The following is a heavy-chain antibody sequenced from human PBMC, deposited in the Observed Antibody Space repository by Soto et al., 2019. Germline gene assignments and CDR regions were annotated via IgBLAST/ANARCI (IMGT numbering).Heavy chain of an antibody. Sequence: ESLTISCSASGFTFSKFGMYWVRQAPGKGLEWVSGIKSDVSSASYADSVKGRFTISRDNAKNTLSLQMNSLRAEDTAVYYCARDRRGPIDSRGQGTLVTVSS. V-gene: IGHV3-74*01. CDR3: ARDRRGPIDS. J-gene: IGHJ4*02. CDR1: GFTFSKFG. CDR2: IKSDVSSA. D-gene: IGHD2-21*01.